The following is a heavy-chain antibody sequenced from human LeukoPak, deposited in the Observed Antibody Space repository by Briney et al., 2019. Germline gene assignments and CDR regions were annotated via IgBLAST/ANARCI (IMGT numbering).Heavy chain of an antibody. Sequence: GGSLRLSCAASGFTFSSYAMSWVRQAPGKGLDWVSAIRGSGGSTYYADSVKGRFTISRDNSKNTLYLQMNSLRAEDTAVYYCAKYPTYYYDTNGFYYFDYWGHRTLVTVSS. J-gene: IGHJ4*01. D-gene: IGHD3-22*01. CDR3: AKYPTYYYDTNGFYYFDY. CDR2: IRGSGGST. V-gene: IGHV3-23*01. CDR1: GFTFSSYA.